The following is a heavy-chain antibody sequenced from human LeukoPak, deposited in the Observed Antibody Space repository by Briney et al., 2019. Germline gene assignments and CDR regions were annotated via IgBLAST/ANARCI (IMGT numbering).Heavy chain of an antibody. D-gene: IGHD2-15*01. CDR2: INPNSGGT. CDR3: ARGRGVVAATATDY. J-gene: IGHJ4*02. Sequence: ASVKVSCKASGYTFTGYYMHWVRQAPGQGLEWMGWINPNSGGTNYAQKFQGRVTMTRDTSISTAYMELSRLRSDDTAVYHCARGRGVVAATATDYWGQGTLVTVSS. V-gene: IGHV1-2*02. CDR1: GYTFTGYY.